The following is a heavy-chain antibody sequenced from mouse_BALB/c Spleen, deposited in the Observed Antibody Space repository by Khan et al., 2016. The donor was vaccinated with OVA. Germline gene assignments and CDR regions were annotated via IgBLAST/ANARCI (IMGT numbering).Heavy chain of an antibody. Sequence: EVQLQQSGPGLVKPSQSLTLTCTVTGYSITSGYAWYWMRQSPGNKLERMGYISYSGSTSYNPSLRGRISITRDTSNNPFFLQLNSVTTEDTATYYCARKNYYGYAMDYWGQGTSVTVSS. CDR3: ARKNYYGYAMDY. D-gene: IGHD1-1*01. CDR2: ISYSGST. V-gene: IGHV3-2*02. J-gene: IGHJ4*01. CDR1: GYSITSGYA.